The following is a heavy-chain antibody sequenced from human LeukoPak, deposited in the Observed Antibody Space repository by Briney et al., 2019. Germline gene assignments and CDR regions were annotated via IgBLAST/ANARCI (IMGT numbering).Heavy chain of an antibody. D-gene: IGHD5-24*01. J-gene: IGHJ4*02. CDR3: AKNPRDGYTFDS. V-gene: IGHV4-4*02. CDR1: GDSISSVTR. Sequence: SGTLSLTCAVSGDSISSVTRWSWVRQPPGKGLEWIGEIYDSGSTNYNPSLKSRVTISVDRSNNQFSLKLTSVTAADTAVYYCAKNPRDGYTFDSWGQGTPVTVSS. CDR2: IYDSGST.